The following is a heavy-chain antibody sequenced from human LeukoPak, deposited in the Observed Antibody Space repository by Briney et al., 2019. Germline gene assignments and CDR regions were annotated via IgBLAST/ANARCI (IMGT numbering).Heavy chain of an antibody. CDR2: MYYSGST. D-gene: IGHD6-19*01. CDR3: ARNQLGSGWYSSAY. CDR1: GDSISSYY. Sequence: SETLSLTCTVSGDSISSYYWSWIRQPPGKGLEWIGYMYYSGSTNYNPSLKSRVTISADTSENQFSLKLSSVTTADTAVYYCARNQLGSGWYSSAYWGQGTRVTVSS. J-gene: IGHJ4*02. V-gene: IGHV4-59*01.